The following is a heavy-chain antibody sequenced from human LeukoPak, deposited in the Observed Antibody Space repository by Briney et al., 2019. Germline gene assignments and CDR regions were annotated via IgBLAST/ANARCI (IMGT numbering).Heavy chain of an antibody. D-gene: IGHD2/OR15-2a*01. CDR2: IHNDAATT. CDR3: AKGKGGTSFNYCFDY. V-gene: IGHV3-23*03. CDR1: GFGFGAYA. Sequence: PGASLRLSCAASGFGFGAYAMIWVRHAPGKGLEWVSLIHNDAATTYYADSVRGRFTVSRDNSKNTLYLEMNSLRAEDTAVYYCAKGKGGTSFNYCFDYWGQGTPVSVSS. J-gene: IGHJ4*02.